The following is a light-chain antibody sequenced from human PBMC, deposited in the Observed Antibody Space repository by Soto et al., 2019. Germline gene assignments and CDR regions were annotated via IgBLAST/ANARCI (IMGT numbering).Light chain of an antibody. V-gene: IGKV3-15*01. CDR1: QSVGSG. CDR2: GAS. Sequence: EIVMTQSPATLSVSPGERATLSCRASQSVGSGLSWYQQKPDQAPRLLIYGASTRATGIPARFSGSGSGTEFTLTISSLQSEDYAVYYCQQYHNLPPYTFGQGTKVEIK. J-gene: IGKJ2*01. CDR3: QQYHNLPPYT.